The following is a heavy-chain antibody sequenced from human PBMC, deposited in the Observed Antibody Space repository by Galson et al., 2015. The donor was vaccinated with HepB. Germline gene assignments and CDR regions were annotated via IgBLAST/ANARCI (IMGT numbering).Heavy chain of an antibody. CDR2: ISSSSSYI. J-gene: IGHJ4*02. CDR3: AGEYDYVWGSYRSGGY. V-gene: IGHV3-21*01. D-gene: IGHD3-16*02. Sequence: SLRLSCAASGFTSSSYSMHWARQAPGKGLEWVSSISSSSSYIYYADSVKGRFTISRGNAKNSLYLQMNSLRAEDTAVYYCAGEYDYVWGSYRSGGYWGQGTLVTVSS. CDR1: GFTSSSYS.